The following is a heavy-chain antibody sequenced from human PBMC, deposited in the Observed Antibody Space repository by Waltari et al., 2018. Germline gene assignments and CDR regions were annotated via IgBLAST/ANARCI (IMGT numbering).Heavy chain of an antibody. V-gene: IGHV4-59*11. J-gene: IGHJ4*02. CDR2: IYYSGST. Sequence: QEQLQETGPGMVRRSETMSRTCTVPGGSIRSHHWSWIPHLPWEGREWIGYIYYSGSTNYNPSLKIRVTISVDTSKNQFSLKLSSVTAADTAVYYCARDRGRIAAAFDYWGQGTLVTVSS. D-gene: IGHD6-13*01. CDR3: ARDRGRIAAAFDY. CDR1: GGSIRSHH.